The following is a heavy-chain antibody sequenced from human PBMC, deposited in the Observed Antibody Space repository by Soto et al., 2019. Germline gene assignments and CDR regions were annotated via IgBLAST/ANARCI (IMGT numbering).Heavy chain of an antibody. D-gene: IGHD2-2*01. CDR3: ARAGEMPYYYYGLDV. CDR1: GYTFTTYG. V-gene: IGHV1-18*01. J-gene: IGHJ6*02. CDR2: ISGYNGHT. Sequence: QVQLVQSGAEVRKPGASVKVSCKASGYTFTTYGSSWVRQAPGQGLEWMGGISGYNGHTKYAQKFQGKVTMTTDTSTSTVYMDMRSMSSDDTAVYYCARAGEMPYYYYGLDVWGQGTTVTVSS.